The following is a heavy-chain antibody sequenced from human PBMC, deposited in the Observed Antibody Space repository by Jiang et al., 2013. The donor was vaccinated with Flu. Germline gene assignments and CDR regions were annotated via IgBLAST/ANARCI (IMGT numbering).Heavy chain of an antibody. Sequence: EVKKPGSSVKVSCKASGGTFSSYAISWVRQAPGQGLEWMGRIIPILGIANYAQKFQGRVTITADKSTSTAYMELSSLRSEDTAVYYCARSYCSSTSCYVDWFDPWGQGTLVTVSS. CDR2: IIPILGIA. CDR3: ARSYCSSTSCYVDWFDP. J-gene: IGHJ5*02. CDR1: GGTFSSYA. V-gene: IGHV1-69*04. D-gene: IGHD2-2*01.